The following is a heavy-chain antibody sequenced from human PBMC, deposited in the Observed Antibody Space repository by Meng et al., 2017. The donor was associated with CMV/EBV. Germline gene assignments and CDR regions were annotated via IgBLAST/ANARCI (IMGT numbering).Heavy chain of an antibody. V-gene: IGHV3-48*03. CDR1: GFTFSSYA. CDR3: ARDTYYDYVWGSYRTFDY. CDR2: ISSSGSTI. Sequence: GGSLSLSGAASGFTFSSYAMSWIRQAPGKGLEWVSYISSSGSTIYYADSVKGRFTISRDNAKNSLYLQMNSLRAEDTAVYYCARDTYYDYVWGSYRTFDYWGQGTLVTVSS. J-gene: IGHJ4*02. D-gene: IGHD3-16*02.